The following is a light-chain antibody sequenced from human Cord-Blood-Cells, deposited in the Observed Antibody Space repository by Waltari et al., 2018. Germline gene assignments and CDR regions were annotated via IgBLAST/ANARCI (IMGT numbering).Light chain of an antibody. J-gene: IGLJ3*02. CDR1: SSDVGGYNS. CDR2: DVS. Sequence: QSALTQPRPVSGSPGQSVTISCTGTSSDVGGYNSVSWYQQPPGKAPKLMIYDVSKRPSVVPDRFSGSKSGNTASLTISGLQAEDEADYYCCSYAGSYTWVFGGGTKLTVL. CDR3: CSYAGSYTWV. V-gene: IGLV2-11*01.